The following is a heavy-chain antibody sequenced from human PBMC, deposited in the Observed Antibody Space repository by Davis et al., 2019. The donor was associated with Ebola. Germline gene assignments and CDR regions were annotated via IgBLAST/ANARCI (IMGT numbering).Heavy chain of an antibody. D-gene: IGHD6-13*01. CDR2: IRNKAYGGTT. CDR1: GFNFGEYA. V-gene: IGHV3-49*04. J-gene: IGHJ6*02. CDR3: ARGGYSSSWPADYYYYYGMDV. Sequence: GESLKISCTASGFNFGEYALTWVRQTPRKGLEWVGFIRNKAYGGTTEYAASVKGRFTISRDDSGNIAYLQMNSLKIEDTAVYYCARGGYSSSWPADYYYYYGMDVWGQGTTVTVSS.